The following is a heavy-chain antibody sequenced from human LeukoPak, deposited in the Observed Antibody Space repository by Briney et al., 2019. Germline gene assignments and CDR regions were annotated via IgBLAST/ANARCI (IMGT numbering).Heavy chain of an antibody. CDR2: IKQDGSEK. CDR1: GFPFNSYE. CDR3: ARGRSSSLDY. V-gene: IGHV3-7*04. Sequence: GGSLRLSCAASGFPFNSYEMNWVRQAPGKGLEWVAKIKQDGSEKYYVDSVKGRFAISRDNAKNSLYLQMDSLRAEDTAVYYCARGRSSSLDYWGQGTLVTVSS. J-gene: IGHJ4*02. D-gene: IGHD2-2*01.